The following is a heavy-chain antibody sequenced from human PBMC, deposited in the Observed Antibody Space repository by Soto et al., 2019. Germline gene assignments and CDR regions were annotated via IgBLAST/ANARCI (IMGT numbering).Heavy chain of an antibody. CDR3: AATGGNYFGLDV. CDR2: ISGYNGNT. V-gene: IGHV1-18*01. J-gene: IGHJ6*02. CDR1: DNTFTHYG. Sequence: ASGKVSCKSSDNTFTHYGINWVRQAPGQGLEWMGWISGYNGNTKYAQKFQDRVTMTADTSTRTAFMEVRSLTSDDTGVYFCAATGGNYFGLDVWGQGTTVTVSS. D-gene: IGHD2-8*02.